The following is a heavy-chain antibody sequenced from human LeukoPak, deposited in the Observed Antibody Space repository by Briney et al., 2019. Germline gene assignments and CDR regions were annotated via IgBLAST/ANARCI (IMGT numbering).Heavy chain of an antibody. Sequence: PSETLSLTCTVSGGSISSYYWSWIRQPAGEGLEWIGRLHTSGSTHCNPSLKSRVTMSVDTSKNQFSLKLSSVTAADTAVYYCARDFGYGDYFFDDWGQGTLVAVSS. D-gene: IGHD4-17*01. J-gene: IGHJ4*02. CDR2: LHTSGST. CDR3: ARDFGYGDYFFDD. CDR1: GGSISSYY. V-gene: IGHV4-4*07.